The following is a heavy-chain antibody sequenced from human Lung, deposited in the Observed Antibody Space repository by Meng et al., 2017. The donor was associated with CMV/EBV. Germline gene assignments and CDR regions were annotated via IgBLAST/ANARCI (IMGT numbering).Heavy chain of an antibody. Sequence: SLKISXAASDFTFSNYAVHWVRHTPGKGLDWVAVITHDGSKKYYADSVEGRYSISRDNSKNTVHLHMNSLRAEDTAFYYCARDHWDSKWQWLTAGGMDVWGQGTTVTVSS. D-gene: IGHD6-19*01. CDR1: DFTFSNYA. CDR2: ITHDGSKK. V-gene: IGHV3-30-3*01. J-gene: IGHJ6*02. CDR3: ARDHWDSKWQWLTAGGMDV.